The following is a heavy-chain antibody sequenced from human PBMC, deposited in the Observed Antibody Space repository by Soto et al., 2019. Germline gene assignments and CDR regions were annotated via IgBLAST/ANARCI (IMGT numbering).Heavy chain of an antibody. V-gene: IGHV3-33*01. CDR1: GFTFSSYG. D-gene: IGHD3-3*01. Sequence: PGGSLRLSCAASGFTFSSYGMHWVRQAPGKGLEWVAAISNDGSNKYYADSVKGRFTISRDNAKNSLYLQMNSLRAEDTAVYYCARDQRYYDSYWGQGTLVTVSS. CDR2: ISNDGSNK. J-gene: IGHJ4*02. CDR3: ARDQRYYDSY.